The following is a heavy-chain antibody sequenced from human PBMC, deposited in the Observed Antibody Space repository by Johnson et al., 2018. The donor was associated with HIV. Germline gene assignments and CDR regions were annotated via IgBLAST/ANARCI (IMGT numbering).Heavy chain of an antibody. D-gene: IGHD6-13*01. J-gene: IGHJ3*02. CDR1: RFTVRSNY. Sequence: ETLVESGGGLVQPGGSLRLSCSASRFTVRSNYMTWVRQAPGKGLDTVCVIYSAGHTYYAASVKGRFTISRDNSKNSLFLHMKSLRVEDTAVYYCGKSGGYPNAFDIWGQGTMVTVSS. V-gene: IGHV3-66*01. CDR2: IYSAGHT. CDR3: GKSGGYPNAFDI.